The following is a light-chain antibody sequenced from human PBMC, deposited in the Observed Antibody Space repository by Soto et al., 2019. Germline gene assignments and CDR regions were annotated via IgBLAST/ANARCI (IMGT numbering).Light chain of an antibody. J-gene: IGKJ1*01. V-gene: IGKV3-15*01. CDR3: QQHNNWRPLT. CDR2: GAS. Sequence: EIVMTQSPATLSVSPGERATLSCRASQSVSSNLAWYQQKPGQAPRLLMYGASTRATGIPDRFSGRGSGTEFTLTISSLQSEDFAVYYCQQHNNWRPLTFGQGTKVEIK. CDR1: QSVSSN.